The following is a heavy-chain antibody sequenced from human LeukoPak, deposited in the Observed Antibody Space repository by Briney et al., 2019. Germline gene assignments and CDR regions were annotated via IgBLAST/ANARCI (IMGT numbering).Heavy chain of an antibody. CDR2: ISAYNGNT. D-gene: IGHD6-19*01. Sequence: ASVKVSCKASGYTFTSYGISWVRQAPGQGLEWMGWISAYNGNTNYAQKLQGRVTMTTDTSTSTAYMELRSLRSDDTAVYYCARDRAGLVPVWFDPWGQGTLVTVSS. J-gene: IGHJ5*02. V-gene: IGHV1-18*01. CDR3: ARDRAGLVPVWFDP. CDR1: GYTFTSYG.